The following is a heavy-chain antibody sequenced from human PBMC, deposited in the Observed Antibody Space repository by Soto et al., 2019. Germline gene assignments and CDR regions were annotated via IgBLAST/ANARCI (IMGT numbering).Heavy chain of an antibody. D-gene: IGHD5-18*01. CDR1: GFSLSTSGVG. J-gene: IGHJ4*02. CDR2: IYWDDDE. V-gene: IGHV2-5*02. Sequence: SGPTLVNPTQTLTLTCTFSGFSLSTSGVGVGWIRQPPGKALEWLALIYWDDDERYSPSLKSRLTITKDTSKNQVVLTMTNMDPVDTATYYCARGRGYSYGEPFDYWGQGTLVTVSS. CDR3: ARGRGYSYGEPFDY.